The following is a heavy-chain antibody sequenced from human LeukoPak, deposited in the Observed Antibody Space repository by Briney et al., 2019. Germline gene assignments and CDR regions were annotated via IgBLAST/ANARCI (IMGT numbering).Heavy chain of an antibody. J-gene: IGHJ6*02. CDR2: IDPSDSYT. D-gene: IGHD2-21*02. CDR3: AGALYCGSDCYPLYGMDV. Sequence: GESLKISCKGSGYSFTSYWISWVRQMPGKGLEWMGRIDPSDSYTNYSPSFQGHVTISADKSISTAYLQWSSLKASDTAIYYCAGALYCGSDCYPLYGMDVWGHGTTVTVSS. CDR1: GYSFTSYW. V-gene: IGHV5-10-1*01.